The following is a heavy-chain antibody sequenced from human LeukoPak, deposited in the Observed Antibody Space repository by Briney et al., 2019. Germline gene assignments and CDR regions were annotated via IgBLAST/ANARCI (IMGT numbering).Heavy chain of an antibody. V-gene: IGHV3-30-3*01. CDR1: GFTFSSYA. CDR3: ARDGPRWAYSSSSEGYDY. Sequence: GGSLRLSCAASGFTFSSYAMHWVRQAPGKGLEWVAVISYDGSNKYYADSVKGRFTISRDNSKNTLYLQMNSLRAEDTAVYYCARDGPRWAYSSSSEGYDYWGQGTLVTVSS. D-gene: IGHD6-6*01. CDR2: ISYDGSNK. J-gene: IGHJ4*02.